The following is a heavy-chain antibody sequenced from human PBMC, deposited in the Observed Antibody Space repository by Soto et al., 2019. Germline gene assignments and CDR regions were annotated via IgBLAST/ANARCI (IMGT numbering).Heavy chain of an antibody. Sequence: GGSLRLSCAASGFTFSSYSMNWVRQAPGKGLEWVSSISSSSSYIYYADSVKGRFTISRDNAKNSLYLQMNSLRAEDTAVYYCARSEVELLFAFDIWGQGTMVTVSS. CDR2: ISSSSSYI. D-gene: IGHD1-7*01. CDR1: GFTFSSYS. J-gene: IGHJ3*02. V-gene: IGHV3-21*01. CDR3: ARSEVELLFAFDI.